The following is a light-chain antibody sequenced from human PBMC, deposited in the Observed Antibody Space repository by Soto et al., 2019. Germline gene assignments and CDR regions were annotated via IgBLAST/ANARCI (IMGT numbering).Light chain of an antibody. CDR3: LKDYNYPWT. CDR2: AAS. CDR1: QGIRND. Sequence: AIQMTQSPSSLSPSVRDSVTLTCRASQGIRNDLGWYQQKPGKAHKLLIYAASSLQSGVPSRFSGSGSGTDFTLTISSLQPEEFATYYCLKDYNYPWTVGQGTKVDIK. V-gene: IGKV1-6*01. J-gene: IGKJ1*01.